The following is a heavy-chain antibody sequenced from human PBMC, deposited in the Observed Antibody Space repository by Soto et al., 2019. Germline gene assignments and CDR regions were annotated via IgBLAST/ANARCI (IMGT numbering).Heavy chain of an antibody. CDR3: AKDPGYDFWSGYSDRWFDP. CDR1: GYIFTSYG. Sequence: ASVKVSCKASGYIFTSYGISWVRQAPGQGLEWMGWISAYNGNTKYAQNLQGRVTLTTDTSTYTAYMELRSLQSDDTAVYYCAKDPGYDFWSGYSDRWFDPWGQGTLVTVSS. J-gene: IGHJ5*02. V-gene: IGHV1-18*01. D-gene: IGHD3-3*01. CDR2: ISAYNGNT.